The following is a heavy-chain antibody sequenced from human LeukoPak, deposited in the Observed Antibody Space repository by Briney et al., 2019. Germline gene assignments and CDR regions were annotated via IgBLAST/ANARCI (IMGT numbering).Heavy chain of an antibody. CDR3: AKDSSTSNYYYGMDV. J-gene: IGHJ6*02. V-gene: IGHV3-23*01. Sequence: GGSLRLSCAASGFTFSGFAMSWLRQAPGRGLEWVSAISGSGGDTNYADSVKGRFTISRDNSKNTLYLQLNSLRAEDTAVYYCAKDSSTSNYYYGMDVWGQGTTVTVSS. CDR2: ISGSGGDT. D-gene: IGHD6-13*01. CDR1: GFTFSGFA.